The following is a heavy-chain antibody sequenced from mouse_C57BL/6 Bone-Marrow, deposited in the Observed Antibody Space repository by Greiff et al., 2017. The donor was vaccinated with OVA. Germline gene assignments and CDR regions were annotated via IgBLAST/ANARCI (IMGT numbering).Heavy chain of an antibody. CDR1: GYTFTSYW. J-gene: IGHJ3*01. V-gene: IGHV1-55*01. CDR2: IYPGSGST. CDR3: AGYNGYYLAWFAY. Sequence: QVQLQQPGAELVKPGASVKMSCKASGYTFTSYWITWVKQRPGQGLEWIGDIYPGSGSTNYNEKFKSKATLTVDTSSSTAYMQLSSLTSEDAAVDDGAGYNGYYLAWFAYWGQGTLVTVSA. D-gene: IGHD2-3*01.